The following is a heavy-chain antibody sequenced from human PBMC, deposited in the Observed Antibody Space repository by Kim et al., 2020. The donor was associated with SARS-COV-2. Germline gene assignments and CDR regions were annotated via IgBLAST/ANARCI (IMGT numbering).Heavy chain of an antibody. CDR2: GGT. V-gene: IGHV1-2*02. J-gene: IGHJ4*02. CDR3: ARSSLLDFDY. Sequence: GGTNYAKKVTGRGTMTRDTSITTVYLELTRLRFDDTAVYYCARSSLLDFDYWGQGTLVTVSS. D-gene: IGHD3-10*01.